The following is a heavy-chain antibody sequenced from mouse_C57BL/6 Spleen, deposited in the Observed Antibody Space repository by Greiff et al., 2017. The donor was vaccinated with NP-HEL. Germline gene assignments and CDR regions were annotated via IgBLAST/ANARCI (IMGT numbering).Heavy chain of an antibody. D-gene: IGHD1-1*01. CDR1: GFSLTSYG. CDR3: AKNAPITTNAMDY. J-gene: IGHJ4*01. Sequence: VKLQESGPGLVQPSQSLSITCTVSGFSLTSYGVHWVRQSPGKGLEWLGVIWRGGSTDYNAAFMSRLSITKDNSKSQVFFKMNSLQADDTAIYYCAKNAPITTNAMDYWGQGTSVTVSS. CDR2: IWRGGST. V-gene: IGHV2-5*01.